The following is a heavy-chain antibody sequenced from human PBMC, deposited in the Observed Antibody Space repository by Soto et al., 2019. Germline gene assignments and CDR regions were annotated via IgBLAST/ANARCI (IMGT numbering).Heavy chain of an antibody. Sequence: GGSLRLSCAASGFTFSSYGMHWVRQAPGKGLEWVAVISYDGSNKYYADSVKGRFTISRDNSKNTLYLQMNSLRAEDTAVYYCAKDQFSSGWNYYYYGMDVWGQGTPVTVSS. CDR2: ISYDGSNK. CDR1: GFTFSSYG. CDR3: AKDQFSSGWNYYYYGMDV. D-gene: IGHD6-19*01. V-gene: IGHV3-30*18. J-gene: IGHJ6*02.